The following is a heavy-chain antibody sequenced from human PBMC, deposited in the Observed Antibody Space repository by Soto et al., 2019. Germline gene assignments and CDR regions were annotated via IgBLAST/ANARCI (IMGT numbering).Heavy chain of an antibody. Sequence: ASVKVSCKASGYTFTSYGISWVRQAPGQGLEWMGWISAYNGNTNYAQKLQGRVTRTTDTSTSTAYMELRSLRSDDTAVYYCARVSSDFMVGAFNWFDPWGQGTLVTVSS. CDR1: GYTFTSYG. CDR2: ISAYNGNT. V-gene: IGHV1-18*01. D-gene: IGHD1-26*01. CDR3: ARVSSDFMVGAFNWFDP. J-gene: IGHJ5*02.